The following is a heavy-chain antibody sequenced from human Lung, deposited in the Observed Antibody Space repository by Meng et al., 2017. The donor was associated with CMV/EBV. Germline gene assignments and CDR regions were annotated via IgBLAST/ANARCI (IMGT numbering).Heavy chain of an antibody. V-gene: IGHV1-69*05. Sequence: SXXVSCKASGGTFRKYAFSWVRQAPGQGLEWMGGIIPFFAITSYSQKFQGRVTITTDESTSTAYMELSSLRSEDTAVYYCARGSSSYFDYWGQGTLVTVSS. CDR2: IIPFFAIT. CDR3: ARGSSSYFDY. D-gene: IGHD6-13*01. CDR1: GGTFRKYA. J-gene: IGHJ4*02.